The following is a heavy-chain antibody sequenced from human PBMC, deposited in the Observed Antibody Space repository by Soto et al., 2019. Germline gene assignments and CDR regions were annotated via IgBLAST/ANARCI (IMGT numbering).Heavy chain of an antibody. V-gene: IGHV3-23*01. Sequence: EVQLLESGGGLVQPGWSLRLSCAASGVTFSSYAMSWVRQAPGKGLEWVSAISCSGGSTYYADSVKGRFTISRNNSKNTLYLQMNSLRAEDTAVYYCAKAQVVPAAMPWGTLDYWGQGTLVTVSS. CDR1: GVTFSSYA. J-gene: IGHJ4*02. CDR2: ISCSGGST. CDR3: AKAQVVPAAMPWGTLDY. D-gene: IGHD2-2*01.